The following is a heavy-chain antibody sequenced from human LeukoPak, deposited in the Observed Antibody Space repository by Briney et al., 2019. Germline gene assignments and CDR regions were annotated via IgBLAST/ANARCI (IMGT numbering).Heavy chain of an antibody. CDR1: GYTFTGYY. CDR2: INPNSGGT. V-gene: IGHV1-2*02. CDR3: ARVNYGDAGAFDI. Sequence: ASVKVSCKASGYTFTGYYMHWVRQAPGQGLEWMGWINPNSGGTNYAQKFQGRVTMTRDTSISAAYMELSRLRSDDTAVYYCARVNYGDAGAFDIWGQGTMVTVSS. D-gene: IGHD4-17*01. J-gene: IGHJ3*02.